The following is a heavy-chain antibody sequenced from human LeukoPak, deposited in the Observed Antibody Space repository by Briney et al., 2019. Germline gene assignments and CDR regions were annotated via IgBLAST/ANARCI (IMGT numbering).Heavy chain of an antibody. CDR3: AKDYYSSSSGYFDY. J-gene: IGHJ4*02. V-gene: IGHV3-23*01. CDR1: GFTFSSYG. CDR2: ISGSGGFT. Sequence: PGGSLRLSCAASGFTFSSYGMSWVRQAPGKGLEWVSAISGSGGFTYYADSVKGRFTISRDNSKNTLYLQMNSLRAEDTALYYCAKDYYSSSSGYFDYWGQGTLVTVSS. D-gene: IGHD6-6*01.